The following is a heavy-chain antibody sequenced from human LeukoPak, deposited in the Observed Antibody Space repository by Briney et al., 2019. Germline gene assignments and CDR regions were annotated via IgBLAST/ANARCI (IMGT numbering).Heavy chain of an antibody. D-gene: IGHD6-13*01. Sequence: GGSLRLSCAASGFTFSSYSMNWVRQAPGKGLQWVSSISSSSSYIYYADSVKGRFTISRDNAKNSLYLQMNSLRAEDTAVYYCARVHRNSSSWLPYYYYYMDVWGKGTTVTVSS. CDR2: ISSSSSYI. CDR3: ARVHRNSSSWLPYYYYYMDV. V-gene: IGHV3-21*01. J-gene: IGHJ6*03. CDR1: GFTFSSYS.